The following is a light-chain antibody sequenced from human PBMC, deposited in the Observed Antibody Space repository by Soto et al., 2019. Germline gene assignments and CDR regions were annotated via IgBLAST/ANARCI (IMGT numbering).Light chain of an antibody. Sequence: EIVMTQSPATLSVSPGERATLSCRASQSVNNKLAWYQQKPGQAPRLLIYGASTRATGIPARFSGSGSGTEFSLTISSLQSEDFAVYYCQEYNNWPLTFGQGTRLEI. CDR2: GAS. CDR1: QSVNNK. CDR3: QEYNNWPLT. J-gene: IGKJ5*01. V-gene: IGKV3-15*01.